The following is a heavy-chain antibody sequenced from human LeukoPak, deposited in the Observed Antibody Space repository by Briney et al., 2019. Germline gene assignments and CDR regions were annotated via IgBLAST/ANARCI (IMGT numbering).Heavy chain of an antibody. V-gene: IGHV1-2*02. CDR2: INPNSGGT. J-gene: IGHJ5*02. CDR1: GYSFTDYY. CDR3: ARADRLDGGPYLIGP. Sequence: ASVTVSCKTSGYSFTDYYMHWVRQAPGQGLEWMGWINPNSGGTSSAQKFQGRVTMTRDTSITTVYMEVSWLTSDDAAIYYCARADRLDGGPYLIGPWGQGTLVTVSS. D-gene: IGHD2-21*01.